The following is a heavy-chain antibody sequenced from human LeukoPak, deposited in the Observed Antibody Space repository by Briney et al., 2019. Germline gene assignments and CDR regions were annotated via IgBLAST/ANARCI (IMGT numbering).Heavy chain of an antibody. CDR2: ISAYNGNT. D-gene: IGHD6-13*01. CDR3: ASNTQTAAGTTIFDY. Sequence: GASVKVSCKASGYTFTSYGISWGRQAPGQGLEWMGWISAYNGNTNYAQKLQGRVTMTTDTSTSTAYMELRSLRSDDTAVYYCASNTQTAAGTTIFDYWGQGTLVTVSS. J-gene: IGHJ4*02. CDR1: GYTFTSYG. V-gene: IGHV1-18*01.